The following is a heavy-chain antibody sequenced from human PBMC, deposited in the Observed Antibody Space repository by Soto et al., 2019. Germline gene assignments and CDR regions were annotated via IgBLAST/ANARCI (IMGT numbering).Heavy chain of an antibody. Sequence: SETLSLTCTVSGGSISSDIHYWGWIRQPPGKGLEWFGTIYYSGNTHYNPSLRSRVTISMDTSKNQFSLRLTSVTAADTAVYYCARHTDCGSGSSCLGSDNMDTDAFDIWGQGTMVT. CDR3: ARHTDCGSGSSCLGSDNMDTDAFDI. CDR2: IYYSGNT. CDR1: GGSISSDIHY. J-gene: IGHJ3*02. V-gene: IGHV4-39*01. D-gene: IGHD3-10*01.